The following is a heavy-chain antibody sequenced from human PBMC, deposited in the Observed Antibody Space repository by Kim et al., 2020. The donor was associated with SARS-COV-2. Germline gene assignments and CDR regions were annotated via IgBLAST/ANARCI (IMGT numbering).Heavy chain of an antibody. V-gene: IGHV4-34*01. Sequence: SETLSRTCAVYGGSFSGYYWSWIRQPPGKGLEWIGEINHSGSTNYNPSLKSRVTISVDTSKNQFSLKLSSVTAADTAVYYCARDLHWLFNHYYYYGMDVWGQGTTVTVSS. D-gene: IGHD3-9*01. CDR3: ARDLHWLFNHYYYYGMDV. J-gene: IGHJ6*02. CDR2: INHSGST. CDR1: GGSFSGYY.